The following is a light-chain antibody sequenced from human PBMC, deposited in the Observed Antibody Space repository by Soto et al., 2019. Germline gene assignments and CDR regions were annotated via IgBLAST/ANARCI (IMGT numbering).Light chain of an antibody. V-gene: IGKV3-15*01. J-gene: IGKJ4*01. CDR1: QNVSNK. Sequence: EIVMTQSPATLSVSPGAGATLSCKASQNVSNKLAWYQQRPGQPPRLIIYEESTRATGISARFSDSGYGTEFTLTISSLQSEYFAVYFFQQWRNWPLTFGGGTKVEIK. CDR3: QQWRNWPLT. CDR2: EES.